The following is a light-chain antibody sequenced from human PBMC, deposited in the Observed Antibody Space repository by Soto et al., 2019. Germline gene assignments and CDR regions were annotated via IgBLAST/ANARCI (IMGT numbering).Light chain of an antibody. CDR3: QSYDNSLGGSNV. V-gene: IGLV1-40*01. J-gene: IGLJ1*01. Sequence: QSVLTQPPSVSGAPGQGVTISCTGSSSNIGAGHDVHWYQQFPGTAPKVLIYGNNNRPSGVPDRFSGSKSGTSASLAITGLQAEDEADYYCQSYDNSLGGSNVFGTGTKLTVL. CDR1: SSNIGAGHD. CDR2: GNN.